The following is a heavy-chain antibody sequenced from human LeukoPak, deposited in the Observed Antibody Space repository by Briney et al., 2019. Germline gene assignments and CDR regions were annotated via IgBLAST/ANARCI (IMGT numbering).Heavy chain of an antibody. Sequence: ASVKVSCKASGYTFTGYYMHWVRQAPGQGREWMGRINPNSGGTNYAQKFQGRVTMTRDTSISTAYMELSRLRSDDTAVYYCARGSGPDIVVVPAAMMYYYYMDVWGKGTTVTVSS. J-gene: IGHJ6*03. V-gene: IGHV1-2*06. CDR2: INPNSGGT. D-gene: IGHD2-2*01. CDR3: ARGSGPDIVVVPAAMMYYYYMDV. CDR1: GYTFTGYY.